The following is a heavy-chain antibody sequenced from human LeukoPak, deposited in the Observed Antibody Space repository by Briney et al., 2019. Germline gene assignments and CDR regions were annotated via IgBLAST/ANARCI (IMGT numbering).Heavy chain of an antibody. D-gene: IGHD2-15*01. CDR3: AAQYKYCSGGTCWKDY. J-gene: IGHJ4*02. CDR2: IYHSGST. CDR1: GYSISSGYY. Sequence: TSETLSLTCAVSGYSISSGYYWGWIRQPPGKCLEWIGSIYHSGSTYYNPSLKGRVPISLDTSKNQFSLKLSSVTAADTAVYYCAAQYKYCSGGTCWKDYWGQGTLVTVSS. V-gene: IGHV4-38-2*01.